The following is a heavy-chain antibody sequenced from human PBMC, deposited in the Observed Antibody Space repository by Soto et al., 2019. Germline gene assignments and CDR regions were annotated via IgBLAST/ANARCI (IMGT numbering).Heavy chain of an antibody. D-gene: IGHD4-17*01. CDR2: IIPILGIA. V-gene: IGHV1-69*04. Sequence: ASVKVSCKASGGTFSSYTISWVRQAPGQGLEWMGRIIPILGIANYAQKFQGRVTITADKSTSTAYMELSSLRSEDTAVYYCARDPDVGDYVFWGQGTMVTVSS. CDR3: ARDPDVGDYVF. J-gene: IGHJ3*01. CDR1: GGTFSSYT.